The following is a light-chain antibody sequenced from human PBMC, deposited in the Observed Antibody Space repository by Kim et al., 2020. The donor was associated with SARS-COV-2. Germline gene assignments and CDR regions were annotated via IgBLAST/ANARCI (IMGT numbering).Light chain of an antibody. J-gene: IGKJ2*01. V-gene: IGKV1-33*01. CDR2: DGS. CDR3: QQSFDLYT. CDR1: QDISTS. Sequence: DIQMTQSPSSLSASVGDRVTITCRPSQDISTSLHWYQQKPGKAPKVLIYDGSNLETGVPSRFSGSRSGPDFTLTITDLQPEDFATYYCQQSFDLYTFGQGTKLEIK.